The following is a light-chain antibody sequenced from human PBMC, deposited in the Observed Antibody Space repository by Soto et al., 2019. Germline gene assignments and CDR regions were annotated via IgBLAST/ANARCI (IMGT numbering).Light chain of an antibody. J-gene: IGKJ4*01. CDR3: QQRSNWPT. CDR1: QSVSSN. Sequence: EIVMTQSPATLSVSPGERATLSCRASQSVSSNLAWYQQRPGQAPRLLIFSASNRATGIPARFSGSGSGTDFTLTISSLEPEDFAVYYCQQRSNWPTFGGGTKVEIK. V-gene: IGKV3-11*01. CDR2: SAS.